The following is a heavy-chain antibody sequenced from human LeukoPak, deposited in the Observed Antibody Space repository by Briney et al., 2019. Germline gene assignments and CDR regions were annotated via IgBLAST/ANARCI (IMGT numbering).Heavy chain of an antibody. CDR2: INSDGSST. CDR3: ARKGMTTVTNFDY. Sequence: GGSLRLSCAASGFTFSSYSMNWVRQAPGKGLEWVSRINSDGSSTSYADSVKGRFTISRDNAKNTLYLQMNSLRAEDTAVYYCARKGMTTVTNFDYWGQGTLVTVSS. J-gene: IGHJ4*02. D-gene: IGHD4-17*01. V-gene: IGHV3-74*01. CDR1: GFTFSSYS.